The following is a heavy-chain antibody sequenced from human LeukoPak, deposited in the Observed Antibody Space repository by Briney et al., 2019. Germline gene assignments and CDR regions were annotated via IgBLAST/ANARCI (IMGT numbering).Heavy chain of an antibody. CDR3: AKNGDRGAYCTGGTCYPYFYYYMDV. CDR1: GITFSSYG. CDR2: ISSTGGTT. Sequence: GGSLSLSCAASGITFSSYGMSWVRQAPGKGLEWVSSISSTGGTTYYADSVKGRFTISRDNSKNTLYLQMHSLRAEDAGIYCCAKNGDRGAYCTGGTCYPYFYYYMDVWGKGTTVTI. V-gene: IGHV3-23*01. D-gene: IGHD2-15*01. J-gene: IGHJ6*03.